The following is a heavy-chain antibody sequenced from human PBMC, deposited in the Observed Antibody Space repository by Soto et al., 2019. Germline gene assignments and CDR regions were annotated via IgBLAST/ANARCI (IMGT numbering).Heavy chain of an antibody. Sequence: EVQLLESGGGLVQPGGSLRLSCAASGFTFSSFAMRWVRQAPGKGLEWVSGISGSGGNTYYADSVKGRFTISRDNSKNTLYLQMNSLRAEDTAVYYCAGGEGSGYAFIDYWGQGTLVTVSS. CDR1: GFTFSSFA. V-gene: IGHV3-23*01. CDR2: ISGSGGNT. CDR3: AGGEGSGYAFIDY. D-gene: IGHD5-12*01. J-gene: IGHJ4*02.